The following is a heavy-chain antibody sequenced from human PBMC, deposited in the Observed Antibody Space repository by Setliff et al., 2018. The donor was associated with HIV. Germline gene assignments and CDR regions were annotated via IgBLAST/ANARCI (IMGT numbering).Heavy chain of an antibody. CDR3: ARGGGAGTTVDYYMDV. V-gene: IGHV3-21*01. CDR2: ISSSGRYI. D-gene: IGHD1-7*01. Sequence: GGSLRLSCAASRITFSSNSMNWVRQAPGKGLEWVSSISSSGRYIYYEDSVKGRFTIARDNAKNSLYLQMNSLRDEDTAVYYCARGGGAGTTVDYYMDVWGKGTTVTVSS. J-gene: IGHJ6*03. CDR1: RITFSSNS.